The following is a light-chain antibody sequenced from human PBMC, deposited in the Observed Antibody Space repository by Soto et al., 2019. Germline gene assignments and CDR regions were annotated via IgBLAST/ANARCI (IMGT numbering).Light chain of an antibody. V-gene: IGKV3-20*01. CDR2: DAS. J-gene: IGKJ4*01. CDR1: QSVRSNY. CDR3: QQYGSTPLT. Sequence: EIELTQSPDTLSLSPGERATLSCRASQSVRSNYLAWYQQKPGQAPRFLIYDASSRATGIPDRFSGSGSGTDFTLTISRLEPEDFAVYYCQQYGSTPLTFGGGTKVDIQ.